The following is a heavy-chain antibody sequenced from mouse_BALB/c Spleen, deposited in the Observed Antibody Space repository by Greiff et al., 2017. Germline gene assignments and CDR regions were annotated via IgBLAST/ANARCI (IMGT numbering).Heavy chain of an antibody. Sequence: EVHLVESGGGLVQPGGSRKLSCAASGFTFSSFGMHWVRQAPEKGLEWVAYISSGSSTIYYADTVKGRFTISRDNPKHTLVLQMTSLRSEDTAMYYCARLGDYGAWFAYWGQGTLVTVSA. D-gene: IGHD2-4*01. CDR2: ISSGSSTI. V-gene: IGHV5-17*02. J-gene: IGHJ3*01. CDR3: ARLGDYGAWFAY. CDR1: GFTFSSFG.